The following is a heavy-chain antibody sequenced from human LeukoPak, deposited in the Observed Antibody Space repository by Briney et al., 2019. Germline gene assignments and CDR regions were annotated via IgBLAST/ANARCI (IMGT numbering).Heavy chain of an antibody. CDR3: ALSTMYYDFWSGYYTPFDY. D-gene: IGHD3-3*01. CDR2: ISAYNGNT. V-gene: IGHV1-18*01. CDR1: GYTFTSYG. J-gene: IGHJ4*02. Sequence: GASVKVSCKASGYTFTSYGISWVRQAPGQGLEWMGWISAYNGNTNYAQKLQGRVTMTTDTSTSTAYMELRSLRSDDTAVYYCALSTMYYDFWSGYYTPFDYWGQGTLVTVSS.